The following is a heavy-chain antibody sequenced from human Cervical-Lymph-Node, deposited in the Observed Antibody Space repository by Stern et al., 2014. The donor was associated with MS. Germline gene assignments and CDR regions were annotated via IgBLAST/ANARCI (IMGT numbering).Heavy chain of an antibody. J-gene: IGHJ4*02. V-gene: IGHV1-69*06. Sequence: QVQLLQPGPEMKKPGSSVKVSCKASGGTFTTYAISWVRQAPGQGLEWMGGIIPMSGATNSTENFQGRVTMSADKSTTTAYIELRSLKSEDTAVYYCTLDSSDHHDDYGAQGTPVIVPS. CDR2: IIPMSGAT. CDR3: TLDSSDHHDDY. D-gene: IGHD3-22*01. CDR1: GGTFTTYA.